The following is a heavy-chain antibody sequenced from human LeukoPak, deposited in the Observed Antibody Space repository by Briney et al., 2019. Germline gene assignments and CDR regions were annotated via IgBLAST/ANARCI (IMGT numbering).Heavy chain of an antibody. V-gene: IGHV3-21*01. Sequence: PGGSLRLSCAASGFTFSSYSMNWVRQAPGKGLEWVSSISSSSYIYYADSAKGRFTISRDNAKNSLYLQMNSLRAEDTAVYYCARDVPPPLTIFGSTVLAHIWGQGTMVTVSS. CDR3: ARDVPPPLTIFGSTVLAHI. CDR2: ISSSSYI. D-gene: IGHD3-3*01. J-gene: IGHJ3*02. CDR1: GFTFSSYS.